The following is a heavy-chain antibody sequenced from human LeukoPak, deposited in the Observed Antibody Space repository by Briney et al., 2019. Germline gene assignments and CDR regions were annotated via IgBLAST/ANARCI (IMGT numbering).Heavy chain of an antibody. CDR1: GGSISSGDYY. CDR2: IYYSGST. CDR3: ARGAIRWFGELLRWFDP. D-gene: IGHD3-10*01. V-gene: IGHV4-30-4*01. Sequence: SETPSLTCTVSGGSISSGDYYWSWIRQPPGKGLEWIGYIYYSGSTYYNPSLKSRVTISVDTSKNQFSLKLSSVTAADTAVYYCARGAIRWFGELLRWFDPWGQGTLVTVSS. J-gene: IGHJ5*02.